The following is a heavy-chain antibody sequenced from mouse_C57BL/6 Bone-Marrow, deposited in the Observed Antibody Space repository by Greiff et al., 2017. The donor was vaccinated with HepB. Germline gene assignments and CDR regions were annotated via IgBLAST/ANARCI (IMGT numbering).Heavy chain of an antibody. V-gene: IGHV5-6*01. CDR2: ISSGGSYT. CDR3: ARPSYYGSSPFDY. J-gene: IGHJ2*01. CDR1: GFTFSSYG. D-gene: IGHD1-1*01. Sequence: EVKVVESGGDLVKPGGSLKLSCAASGFTFSSYGMSWVRQTPDKRLEWVATISSGGSYTYYPDSVKGRFTISRDNAKNTLYLQMSRLKSEDTAMYYCARPSYYGSSPFDYWGQGTTLTVSS.